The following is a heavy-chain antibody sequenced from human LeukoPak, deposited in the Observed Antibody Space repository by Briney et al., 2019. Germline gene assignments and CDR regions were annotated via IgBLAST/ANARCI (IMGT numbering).Heavy chain of an antibody. D-gene: IGHD3-10*01. Sequence: GGSLRLSCAVSGFIFSTNYMNWVRQAPGKGLEWLSILYSVSPTYYTDSVKGLFTLSRDNSRNTLYLHMTNLRAEDTAAYYCARVGDHYHWYLDLWGRGSLLTVSS. CDR1: GFIFSTNY. CDR3: ARVGDHYHWYLDL. J-gene: IGHJ2*01. V-gene: IGHV3-53*01. CDR2: LYSVSPT.